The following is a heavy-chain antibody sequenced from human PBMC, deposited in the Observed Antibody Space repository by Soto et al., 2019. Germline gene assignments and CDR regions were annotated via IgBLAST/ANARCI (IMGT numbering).Heavy chain of an antibody. Sequence: PSETLSLTCFVSGYFIGAGGYYWSWIRHHPGKGLEWIGSFYSSGSIIYNPSLRSRVSITGDMSTNQFSMSLTSVTAADTARYYCERMYSSGSGWFHHWGQGTLVTVS. J-gene: IGHJ5*02. D-gene: IGHD6-19*01. CDR1: GYFIGAGGYY. CDR2: FYSSGSI. CDR3: ERMYSSGSGWFHH. V-gene: IGHV4-31*03.